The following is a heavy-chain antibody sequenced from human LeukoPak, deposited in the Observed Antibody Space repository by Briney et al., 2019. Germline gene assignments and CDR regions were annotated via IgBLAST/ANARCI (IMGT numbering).Heavy chain of an antibody. CDR1: GGSFSGYY. CDR2: INHSGST. Sequence: SETLSLTCAVYGGSFSGYYWSWIRQPPGKGLEWIGEINHSGSTNYNPSLKSRVTISVDTSKNQFSLKLSSVTAADTAVYYCARRLLGYCSGGSCYSGYLQHWGQGTLVTVSS. D-gene: IGHD2-15*01. V-gene: IGHV4-34*01. J-gene: IGHJ1*01. CDR3: ARRLLGYCSGGSCYSGYLQH.